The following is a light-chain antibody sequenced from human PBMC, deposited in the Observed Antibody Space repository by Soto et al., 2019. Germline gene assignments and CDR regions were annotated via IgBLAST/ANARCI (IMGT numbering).Light chain of an antibody. CDR2: LNSDGSH. J-gene: IGLJ1*01. Sequence: QPVLTQSPSASASLGASVKLTCTLSSGHSSYAIAWHQQQPEKGPRYLMKLNSDGSHSKGDGIPDRFSGSSSGAERYLTISSLQSEDEADYYCQNRGTGIHSVFGNGTKVTV. CDR3: QNRGTGIHSV. CDR1: SGHSSYA. V-gene: IGLV4-69*01.